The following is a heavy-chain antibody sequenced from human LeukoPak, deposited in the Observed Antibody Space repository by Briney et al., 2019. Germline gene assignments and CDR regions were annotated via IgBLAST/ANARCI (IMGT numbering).Heavy chain of an antibody. J-gene: IGHJ6*03. CDR1: GFTVSSNY. V-gene: IGHV3-66*01. Sequence: GGSLRLSCAASGFTVSSNYMSWVRQAPGKGLEWVSVIYSGGSTYYADSVKGRFTISRDNAKNSLYLQMNSLRAEDTAVYYCASLPRSYYYYMDVWGKGTTVTVSS. CDR2: IYSGGST. CDR3: ASLPRSYYYYMDV.